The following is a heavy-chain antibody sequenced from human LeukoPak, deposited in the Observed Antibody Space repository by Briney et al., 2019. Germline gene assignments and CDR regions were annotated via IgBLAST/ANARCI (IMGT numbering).Heavy chain of an antibody. CDR1: GGSFSGYY. D-gene: IGHD6-13*01. CDR3: ATREGLIAAAGIGY. Sequence: PSETLSLTCAVYGGSFSGYYWSWIRQRPGKGLEWIGEINHSGSTNYNPSLKSRVTISVDTSKNQFSLKLSSVTAADTAVYYCATREGLIAAAGIGYWGQGTLVTVSS. CDR2: INHSGST. J-gene: IGHJ4*02. V-gene: IGHV4-34*01.